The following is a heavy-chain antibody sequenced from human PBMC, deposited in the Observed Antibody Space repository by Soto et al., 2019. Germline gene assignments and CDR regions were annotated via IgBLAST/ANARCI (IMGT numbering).Heavy chain of an antibody. CDR3: ATGAGNCSSTSCYGELVDYYYYYMDV. CDR1: GGSISSGGYY. J-gene: IGHJ6*03. V-gene: IGHV4-31*03. D-gene: IGHD2-2*01. Sequence: SETLSLTCTASGGSISSGGYYWSWIRQHPGKGLEWIGYIYYSGSTYYNPSLKSRVTISVDTSKNQFSLKLSSVTAADTAVYYCATGAGNCSSTSCYGELVDYYYYYMDVWGKGTTVTVSS. CDR2: IYYSGST.